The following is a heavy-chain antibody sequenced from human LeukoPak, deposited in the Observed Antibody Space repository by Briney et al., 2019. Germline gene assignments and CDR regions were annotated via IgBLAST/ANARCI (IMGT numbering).Heavy chain of an antibody. D-gene: IGHD1-1*01. CDR1: GFIFSNYA. CDR2: VSYDGSNK. CDR3: AKATGTTPGGFDP. V-gene: IGHV3-30*18. J-gene: IGHJ5*02. Sequence: GRSLRLSCAASGFIFSNYAIHWVRQAPGKGLEWVAVVSYDGSNKYYADSVKGRFTISRDNSKNTLYLQMNSLRAEDTAVYYCAKATGTTPGGFDPWGQGTLVTVSS.